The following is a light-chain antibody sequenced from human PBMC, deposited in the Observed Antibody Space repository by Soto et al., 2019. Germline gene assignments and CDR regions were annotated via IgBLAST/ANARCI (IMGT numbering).Light chain of an antibody. V-gene: IGKV1-5*03. CDR2: KAS. CDR3: QQYNSYWT. CDR1: QTISSW. Sequence: DIKMTHSPSTLSGSVGGTVTIACRASQTISSWLAWYQQKPGKAPKLLIYKASTLKSGVPSRFSGSGSGTEFTLTISSLQPDDFATYYCQQYNSYWTFGQGTKVDI. J-gene: IGKJ1*01.